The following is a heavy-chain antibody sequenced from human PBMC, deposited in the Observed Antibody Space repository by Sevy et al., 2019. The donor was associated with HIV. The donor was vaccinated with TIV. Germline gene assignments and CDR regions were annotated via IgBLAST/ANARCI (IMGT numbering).Heavy chain of an antibody. J-gene: IGHJ6*02. CDR3: ARDHPRGRGGMDV. D-gene: IGHD3-10*01. V-gene: IGHV3-33*01. Sequence: GGSLRLSCVASGFIFSSYGMHWVRQAPGKGLEWVAVIWYDGSKKYYADSVKGRFTISRDNSKNTLFLQMNRLRVEDTGVYYCARDHPRGRGGMDVWGQGTTVTVSS. CDR1: GFIFSSYG. CDR2: IWYDGSKK.